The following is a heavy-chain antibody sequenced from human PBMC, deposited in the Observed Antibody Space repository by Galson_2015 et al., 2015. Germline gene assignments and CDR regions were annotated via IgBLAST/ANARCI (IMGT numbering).Heavy chain of an antibody. D-gene: IGHD6-13*01. J-gene: IGHJ6*02. Sequence: SLRLSCAASGFTFSSYAMHWVRQAPGKGLEWVAVISYDGSNKYYADSVKGRFTISRDNSKNTLYLQMNSLRAEDTAVYYCARAYSSSWYPTTYGMDVWGQGTTVTVSS. CDR1: GFTFSSYA. CDR2: ISYDGSNK. CDR3: ARAYSSSWYPTTYGMDV. V-gene: IGHV3-30-3*01.